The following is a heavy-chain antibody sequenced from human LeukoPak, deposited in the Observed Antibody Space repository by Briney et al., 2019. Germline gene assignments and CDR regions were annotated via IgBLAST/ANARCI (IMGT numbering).Heavy chain of an antibody. D-gene: IGHD2-2*02. Sequence: GGSLRLSCAASGFTFSSYAMSWVRQAPGKGLEWVSAISGSGGSTYYADSVKGRFTISRDNSKNTLYLQMNSLRAEDTAVYYCARAPLRRYCSSTSCYTHYYGMDVWGQGTTVTVSS. CDR1: GFTFSSYA. CDR2: ISGSGGST. V-gene: IGHV3-23*01. J-gene: IGHJ6*02. CDR3: ARAPLRRYCSSTSCYTHYYGMDV.